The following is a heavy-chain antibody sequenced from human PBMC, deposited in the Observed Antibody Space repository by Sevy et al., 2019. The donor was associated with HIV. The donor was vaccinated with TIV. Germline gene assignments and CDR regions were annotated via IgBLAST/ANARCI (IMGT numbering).Heavy chain of an antibody. V-gene: IGHV3-23*01. Sequence: GESLKISCAASGFTFSKYSMSWVRQPPWKGLEWVSTLSFGCGEINYADSVKGRFTISRDNSKSSVYLQMNNLRPKDTAVYYCAREGCTKPHDYWGQGTLVTVSS. CDR2: LSFGCGEI. D-gene: IGHD2-8*01. CDR1: GFTFSKYS. J-gene: IGHJ4*02. CDR3: AREGCTKPHDY.